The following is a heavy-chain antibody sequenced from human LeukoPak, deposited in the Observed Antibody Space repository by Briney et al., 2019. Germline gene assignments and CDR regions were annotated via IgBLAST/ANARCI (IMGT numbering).Heavy chain of an antibody. D-gene: IGHD2-2*02. CDR3: ESRRAAAIRNDAFDI. CDR2: TSSSSSYI. J-gene: IGHJ3*02. CDR1: GFTFSSYS. V-gene: IGHV3-21*01. Sequence: GGSLRLSCAASGFTFSSYSMNWVRQAPGKGLEWVSSTSSSSSYIYYADSVKGRFPISRDNAKNSLYLQMNSLRAEDTAVYYCESRRAAAIRNDAFDIWGQGTMVTVSS.